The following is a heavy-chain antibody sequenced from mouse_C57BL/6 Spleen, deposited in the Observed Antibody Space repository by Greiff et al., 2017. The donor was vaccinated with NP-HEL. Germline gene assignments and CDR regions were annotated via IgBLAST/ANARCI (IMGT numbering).Heavy chain of an antibody. CDR3: ARGYYYGSSYAMDY. Sequence: VQRVESGPGLVAPSQSLSITCTVSGFSLTSYAISWVRQPPGKGLEWLGVIWTGGGTNYNSALKSRLSISKDNSKSQVFLKMNSLQTDDTARYYCARGYYYGSSYAMDYWGQGTSVTVSS. J-gene: IGHJ4*01. V-gene: IGHV2-9-1*01. D-gene: IGHD1-1*01. CDR2: IWTGGGT. CDR1: GFSLTSYA.